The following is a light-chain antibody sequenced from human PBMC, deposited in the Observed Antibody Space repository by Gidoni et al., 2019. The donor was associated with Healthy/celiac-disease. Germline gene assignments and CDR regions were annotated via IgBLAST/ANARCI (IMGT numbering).Light chain of an antibody. CDR3: QQYYSTPLT. CDR2: WAS. CDR1: QSVLYSSNNKNY. V-gene: IGKV4-1*01. J-gene: IGKJ4*01. Sequence: SLGERATINCKSSQSVLYSSNNKNYLAWYQQKPGQPPKLLIYWASTRESGVPDRFSGSGSGTDFTLTISSLQAEDVAVYYCQQYYSTPLTFGGGTKVEIK.